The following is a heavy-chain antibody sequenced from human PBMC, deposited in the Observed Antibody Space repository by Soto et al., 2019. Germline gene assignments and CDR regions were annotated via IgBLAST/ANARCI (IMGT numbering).Heavy chain of an antibody. Sequence: GGSLRLSCAASGFTFSSYWMHWVRQAPEKGLVWVSRINSDGSSTSYADSVKGRFTISRDNAKNTLYLQMNSLRAEDTAVYYCARDLGYSYGGYYYYYGMDVWGQGTTVTVSS. CDR2: INSDGSST. D-gene: IGHD5-18*01. CDR3: ARDLGYSYGGYYYYYGMDV. CDR1: GFTFSSYW. J-gene: IGHJ6*02. V-gene: IGHV3-74*01.